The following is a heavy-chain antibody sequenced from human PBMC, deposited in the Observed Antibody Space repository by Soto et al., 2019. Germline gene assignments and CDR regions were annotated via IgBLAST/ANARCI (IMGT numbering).Heavy chain of an antibody. CDR3: AKGSRGIAAAATEP. D-gene: IGHD6-13*01. Sequence: HPGGSLRLSCAASGFTFSSYAMSWVRQAPGKGLEWVSAISGSGGSTYYADSVKGRFTISRDNSKNTLYLQMNSLRAEDTAVYYCAKGSRGIAAAATEPWGQGTLVTVSS. CDR1: GFTFSSYA. CDR2: ISGSGGST. V-gene: IGHV3-23*01. J-gene: IGHJ1*01.